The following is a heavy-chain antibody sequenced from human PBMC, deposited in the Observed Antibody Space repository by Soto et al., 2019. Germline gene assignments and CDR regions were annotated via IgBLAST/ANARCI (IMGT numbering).Heavy chain of an antibody. CDR1: GFTFSRYR. CDR3: ARATYNWNYGAFDI. CDR2: ISSSSSYI. Sequence: GWSLRLSCEDSGFTFSRYRMNWFRQAPLKGLEWVSSISSSSSYIYYPDSVKGRFTISRDNAKNSLYLQMNSLRAEDTAVYYCARATYNWNYGAFDIWGQGTMVTVSS. V-gene: IGHV3-21*01. D-gene: IGHD1-7*01. J-gene: IGHJ3*02.